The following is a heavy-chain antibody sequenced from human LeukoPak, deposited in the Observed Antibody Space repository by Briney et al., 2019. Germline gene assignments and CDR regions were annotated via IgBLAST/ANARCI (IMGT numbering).Heavy chain of an antibody. D-gene: IGHD2-21*02. CDR2: ISNSSSYI. CDR3: ARESCGGDCYPDY. CDR1: GFTFSSYS. J-gene: IGHJ4*02. Sequence: GGSLRLSCAASGFTFSSYSMNWVRQAPGKGLEWVSSISNSSSYIYYADSVKGRFTISRDNAKNSLYLQMNSLRAEDTAVYYCARESCGGDCYPDYWGQGTLVTVSS. V-gene: IGHV3-21*01.